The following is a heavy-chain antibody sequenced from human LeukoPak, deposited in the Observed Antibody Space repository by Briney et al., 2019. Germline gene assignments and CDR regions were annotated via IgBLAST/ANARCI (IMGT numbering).Heavy chain of an antibody. D-gene: IGHD2-2*01. V-gene: IGHV3-43*02. CDR2: ISGDGGST. CDR1: GFTFDDYA. Sequence: PGGSLRLSCAASGFTFDDYAMHWVRQAPGKGLEWVSVISGDGGSTSYADSVKGRFTVSRDNSKNSLYLHMSSLRTEDTALFYCAKDTIPYARSYYYMDVWGKGTTVTVSS. J-gene: IGHJ6*03. CDR3: AKDTIPYARSYYYMDV.